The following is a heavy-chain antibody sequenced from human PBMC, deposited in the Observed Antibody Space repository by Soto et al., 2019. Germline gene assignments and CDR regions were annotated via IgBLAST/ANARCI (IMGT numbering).Heavy chain of an antibody. CDR1: GYGFTSYW. V-gene: IGHV5-10-1*01. Sequence: VGSLKISCNGSGYGFTSYWISWGRQMPGKGLEWMGRIDPSDSYTNYSPSFQGHVTISADKSISTAYLQWSSLKASDTAMYYCARRSSSKYGMDVWGQGTTVTVSS. CDR3: ARRSSSKYGMDV. CDR2: IDPSDSYT. D-gene: IGHD2-2*01. J-gene: IGHJ6*02.